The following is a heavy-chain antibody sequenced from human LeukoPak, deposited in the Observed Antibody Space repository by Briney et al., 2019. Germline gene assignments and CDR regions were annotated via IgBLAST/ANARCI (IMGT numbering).Heavy chain of an antibody. Sequence: PGGSLRLSCAASGFTFSSYWMHWVRQALGKGLVWVSRINSDGSSTSYADSVKGRFTISRDNAKNTLYLQMNSLRAEDTAVYYCARAGSTYYYDSSGFLFDYWGQGTLVTVSS. CDR2: INSDGSST. V-gene: IGHV3-74*01. J-gene: IGHJ4*02. D-gene: IGHD3-22*01. CDR3: ARAGSTYYYDSSGFLFDY. CDR1: GFTFSSYW.